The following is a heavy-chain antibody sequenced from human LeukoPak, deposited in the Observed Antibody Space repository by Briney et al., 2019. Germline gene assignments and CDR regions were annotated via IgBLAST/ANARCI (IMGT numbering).Heavy chain of an antibody. CDR1: GFTFTRYW. CDR2: TNGDGSDT. CDR3: VSGYDNADFEF. J-gene: IGHJ4*02. Sequence: GGSLRLSCAASGFTFTRYWMHWVRQAPGKGLVWVSCTNGDGSDTSYADSVKGRFTISRDNAKNTLHLQMNSLRVEDTAVYYCVSGYDNADFEFWGQGTLVTVSS. D-gene: IGHD5-12*01. V-gene: IGHV3-74*01.